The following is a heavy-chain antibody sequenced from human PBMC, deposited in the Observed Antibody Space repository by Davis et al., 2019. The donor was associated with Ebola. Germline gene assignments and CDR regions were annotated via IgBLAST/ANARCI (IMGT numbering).Heavy chain of an antibody. J-gene: IGHJ2*01. CDR1: GFTFSSSA. D-gene: IGHD1-14*01. CDR2: IGSSGSNI. CDR3: ARDLPGGDWYFDL. Sequence: GESLKISCAASGFTFSSSAMSWGRQAPGKGLEWVSSIGSSGSNIYYADSVKGRFTISRDNSKNTLYLQMSSLRAEDTAVYYCARDLPGGDWYFDLWGRGTLVTVSS. V-gene: IGHV3-23*01.